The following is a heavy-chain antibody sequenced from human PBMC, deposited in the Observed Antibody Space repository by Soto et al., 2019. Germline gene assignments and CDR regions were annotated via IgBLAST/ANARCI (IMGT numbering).Heavy chain of an antibody. CDR1: GGSFTSNNW. CDR3: ASRDPGTSVDY. J-gene: IGHJ4*02. V-gene: IGHV4-4*02. Sequence: QVQLQKSGPGLVKPSGTLSLTCAVSGGSFTSNNWWTWVRQPPGQGLEWIGEIYRTGSTNYNPSLKRRVTISLDKSENQFSLKVTSLTAADTAVYYCASRDPGTSVDYWGQGTLVTVSS. CDR2: IYRTGST. D-gene: IGHD1-7*01.